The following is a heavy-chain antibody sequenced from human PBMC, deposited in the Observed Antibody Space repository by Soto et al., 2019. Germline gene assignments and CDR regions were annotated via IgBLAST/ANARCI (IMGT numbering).Heavy chain of an antibody. D-gene: IGHD2-21*01. CDR2: TNQDGSTT. CDR1: GLTINPYW. CDR3: GKNHIG. Sequence: EVQMVESGGGLVQPGGSLRLSCAASGLTINPYWMSWVRQAPGKGLEWVASTNQDGSTTYSVDSVKGRCTISRDNAKNSLYLQMNSLRAEDTAIYYCGKNHIGRGQGTQVTVSS. J-gene: IGHJ4*02. V-gene: IGHV3-7*01.